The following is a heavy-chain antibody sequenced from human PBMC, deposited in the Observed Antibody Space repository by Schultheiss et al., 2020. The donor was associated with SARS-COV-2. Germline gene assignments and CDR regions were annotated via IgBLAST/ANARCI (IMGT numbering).Heavy chain of an antibody. CDR3: AGWLKGYCSSTSCFNWFDP. CDR2: IYHSGST. Sequence: SETLSLTCAVSGGSISSSNWWSWVRQPPGKGLEWIGEIYHSGSTNYNPSLKSRVTISVDKSKNQFSLKLSSVTAADTAVYYCAGWLKGYCSSTSCFNWFDPWGQGTLVTVSS. CDR1: GGSISSSNW. V-gene: IGHV4-4*02. J-gene: IGHJ5*02. D-gene: IGHD2-2*01.